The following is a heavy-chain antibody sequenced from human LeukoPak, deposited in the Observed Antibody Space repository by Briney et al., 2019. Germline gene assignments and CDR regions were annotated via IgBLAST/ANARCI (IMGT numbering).Heavy chain of an antibody. CDR1: GVSMSNHY. J-gene: IGHJ4*02. CDR2: IYGSATT. V-gene: IGHV4-59*11. Sequence: PSETLSLTCTVSGVSMSNHYWSWLRQPPGKGLEGIGYIYGSATTKYNPSLSSRVTMSVDTSKNQFSLKLTSVTAADTALYYCASRPADSNWYGVFDFWSRGTLVTVSS. CDR3: ASRPADSNWYGVFDF. D-gene: IGHD6-13*01.